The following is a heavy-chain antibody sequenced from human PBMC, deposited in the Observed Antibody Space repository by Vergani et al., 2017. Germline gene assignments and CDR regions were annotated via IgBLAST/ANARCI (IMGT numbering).Heavy chain of an antibody. CDR3: ARGLEDTAMVRYDY. CDR1: GFTFSSYA. Sequence: VQLLESGGGLVQPGGSLRLSCAASGFTFSSYAMHWVRQAPGKGLEWVAVISYDGSNKYYADSVKGRFTISRDNSKNTLYLQMNSLRAEDTAVYYCARGLEDTAMVRYDYWGQGTLVTVSS. J-gene: IGHJ4*02. V-gene: IGHV3-30*01. D-gene: IGHD5-18*01. CDR2: ISYDGSNK.